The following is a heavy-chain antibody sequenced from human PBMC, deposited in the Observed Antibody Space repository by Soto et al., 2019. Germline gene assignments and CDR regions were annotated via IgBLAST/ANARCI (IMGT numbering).Heavy chain of an antibody. J-gene: IGHJ4*02. CDR1: GFTFSSYW. Sequence: GGSLRLSCAASGFTFSSYWMSWVRQAPGKGLEWVANIKQDGSEKYYVGSVKGRFTISRDNAKKSLYLQMNSLRAEDTAVYYCARSPYFFRGPLDYWGQGTLVTVSS. CDR2: IKQDGSEK. CDR3: ARSPYFFRGPLDY. D-gene: IGHD3-9*01. V-gene: IGHV3-7*03.